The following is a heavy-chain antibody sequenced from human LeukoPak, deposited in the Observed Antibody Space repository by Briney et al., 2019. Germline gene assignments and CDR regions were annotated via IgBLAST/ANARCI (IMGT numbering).Heavy chain of an antibody. J-gene: IGHJ4*02. D-gene: IGHD3-22*01. CDR3: ARGKYYYDSSGYYHVSPDFDY. CDR2: ISAYNGNT. V-gene: IGHV1-18*01. Sequence: ASVKVSCKASGYTFTSYGISWVRQAPGQGLEWMGWISAYNGNTNYAQKLQGRVTMTTDTSTSTAYMELRSLRSDDTAVYYCARGKYYYDSSGYYHVSPDFDYWGQGTLVTVSS. CDR1: GYTFTSYG.